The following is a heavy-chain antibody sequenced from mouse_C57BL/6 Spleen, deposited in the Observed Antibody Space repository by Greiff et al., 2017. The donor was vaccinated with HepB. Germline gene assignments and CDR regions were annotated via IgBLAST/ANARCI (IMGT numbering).Heavy chain of an antibody. D-gene: IGHD2-4*01. Sequence: QVQLKQSGPELVKPGASVKISCKASGYAFSSSWMNWVKQRPGKGLEWIGRIYPGDGDTNYNGKFKGKATLTADKSSSTAYMQLSSLTSEDSAVYFCASPHYDYDGGFAYWGQGTLVTVSA. V-gene: IGHV1-82*01. CDR3: ASPHYDYDGGFAY. J-gene: IGHJ3*01. CDR1: GYAFSSSW. CDR2: IYPGDGDT.